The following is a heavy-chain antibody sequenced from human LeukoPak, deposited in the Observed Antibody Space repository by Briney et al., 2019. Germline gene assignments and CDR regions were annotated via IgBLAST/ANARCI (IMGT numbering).Heavy chain of an antibody. Sequence: ASVKVSCRASGYTSTGYYMHWGRQAPGQGLERMGWINPNSGGTNYAQKFQGRVTMTRDTSISTAYMELSRLRSDDTAVYYCARGYSSSWYEYYFDYWGQGTLVTVSS. J-gene: IGHJ4*02. D-gene: IGHD6-13*01. CDR1: GYTSTGYY. CDR3: ARGYSSSWYEYYFDY. CDR2: INPNSGGT. V-gene: IGHV1-2*02.